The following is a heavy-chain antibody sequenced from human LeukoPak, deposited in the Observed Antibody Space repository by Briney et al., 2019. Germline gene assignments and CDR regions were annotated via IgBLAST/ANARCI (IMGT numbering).Heavy chain of an antibody. CDR3: ARDSQYSYGFDY. D-gene: IGHD5-18*01. CDR2: ISSSSSYI. V-gene: IGHV3-21*01. CDR1: GFTFSSYS. J-gene: IGHJ4*02. Sequence: GGSLRLSCAASGFTFSSYSMNWVRQAPGKGPEWVSSISSSSSYIYYADSVKGRFTISRDNAKNSLYLQMNSLRAEDTAVYYCARDSQYSYGFDYWGQGTLVTVSS.